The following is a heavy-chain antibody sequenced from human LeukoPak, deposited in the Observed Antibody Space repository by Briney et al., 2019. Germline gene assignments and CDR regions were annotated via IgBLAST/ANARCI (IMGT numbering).Heavy chain of an antibody. V-gene: IGHV3-30-3*01. CDR3: ARELFPSMVGGSYLPSDY. J-gene: IGHJ4*02. CDR2: ISYGGSNK. Sequence: GGSLRLSCAASGFTFSSYAMHWVRQAPGKGLEWVAVISYGGSNKYYADSVKGRFTVSRDNSKNTLYLQMNSLRAEDTAVYYCARELFPSMVGGSYLPSDYWGQGTLVTVSS. D-gene: IGHD1-26*01. CDR1: GFTFSSYA.